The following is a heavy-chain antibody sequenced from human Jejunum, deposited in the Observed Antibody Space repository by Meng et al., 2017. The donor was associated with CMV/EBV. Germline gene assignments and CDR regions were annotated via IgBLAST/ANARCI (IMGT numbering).Heavy chain of an antibody. CDR3: ARVLVAGRAEYHY. J-gene: IGHJ4*02. CDR2: INPTGGST. D-gene: IGHD6-19*01. Sequence: KASGYTLTTYHMHWLRQAPGQGLEWMGIINPTGGSTSYAQKFQGRVTMTRDTSTNIVYLELSSLRSDDTAVYYCARVLVAGRAEYHYWGQGTLVTVSS. V-gene: IGHV1-46*01. CDR1: GYTLTTYH.